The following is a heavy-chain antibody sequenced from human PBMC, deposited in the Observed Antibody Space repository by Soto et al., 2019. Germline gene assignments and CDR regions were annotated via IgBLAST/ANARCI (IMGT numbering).Heavy chain of an antibody. Sequence: EVQLVESVGGLVQPGGSLRLSCAASGFTFSDHYIDWVRQAPGKGLEWVGRSRNKAQRYTTEYAASVKGRFTISRDDSKNSGYLEMNSLRTEDTAVYYCAVDFGDRGSYWGQGMLVTVSS. CDR3: AVDFGDRGSY. J-gene: IGHJ4*02. V-gene: IGHV3-72*01. CDR2: SRNKAQRYTT. D-gene: IGHD3-10*01. CDR1: GFTFSDHY.